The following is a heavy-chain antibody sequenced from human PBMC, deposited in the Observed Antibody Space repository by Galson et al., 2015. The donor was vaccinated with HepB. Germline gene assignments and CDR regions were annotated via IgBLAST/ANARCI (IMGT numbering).Heavy chain of an antibody. CDR3: ARQGSGWYGCFDY. CDR2: ISGGGTDT. V-gene: IGHV3-23*01. J-gene: IGHJ4*02. Sequence: SLRLSCAASGFIFSSDAMSWVRQAPGTGLEWVSAISGGGTDTYYADSVKGRFTMSRDNSKNTLYLQVNSLRAEDTAVYYCARQGSGWYGCFDYWGQGTLVTVSS. CDR1: GFIFSSDA. D-gene: IGHD6-19*01.